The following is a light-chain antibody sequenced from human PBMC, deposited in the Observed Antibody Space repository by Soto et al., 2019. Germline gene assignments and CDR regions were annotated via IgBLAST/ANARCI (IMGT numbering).Light chain of an antibody. V-gene: IGLV2-14*01. CDR2: DVS. J-gene: IGLJ1*01. CDR1: SSDVGGYNY. CDR3: SSYTSSSTPVV. Sequence: QSALTQPASVSGSPGQSITISCTGTSSDVGGYNYVSWYQQHPGKAPKLMIYDVSNRPSGVSNRFSGSKSGNTASLTISGLQAEDEADYYCSSYTSSSTPVVFGTGTKVTFL.